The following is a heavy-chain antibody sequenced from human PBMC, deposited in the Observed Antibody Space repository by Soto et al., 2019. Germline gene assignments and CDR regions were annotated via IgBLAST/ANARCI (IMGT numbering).Heavy chain of an antibody. CDR1: GGSISPYY. J-gene: IGHJ4*02. CDR2: IYYTGST. V-gene: IGHV4-59*01. D-gene: IGHD2-8*01. Sequence: PSETLSLTCTVSGGSISPYYWSWIRQPPGKGLEWIGYIYYTGSTDYNSSLKSRVTISVDTSKNQISLKLSSVTAADTAVYYCARRLIPDFXHWGQGTLVTVSS. CDR3: ARRLIPDFXH.